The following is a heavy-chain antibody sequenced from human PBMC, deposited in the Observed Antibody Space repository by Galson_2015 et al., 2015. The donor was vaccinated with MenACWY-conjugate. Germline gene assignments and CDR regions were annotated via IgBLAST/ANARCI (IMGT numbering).Heavy chain of an antibody. Sequence: ETLSLTCTVSGGSISSSSYYWGWIRQPPGKGLEWIGSIYYSGSTYYNPSLKSRVTISVDTSKNQFSLKLSSVTAADTAVYYCARTGYDSSGGGYYYGMDVWGQGTTVTVSS. CDR3: ARTGYDSSGGGYYYGMDV. CDR1: GGSISSSSYY. V-gene: IGHV4-39*01. CDR2: IYYSGST. D-gene: IGHD3-22*01. J-gene: IGHJ6*02.